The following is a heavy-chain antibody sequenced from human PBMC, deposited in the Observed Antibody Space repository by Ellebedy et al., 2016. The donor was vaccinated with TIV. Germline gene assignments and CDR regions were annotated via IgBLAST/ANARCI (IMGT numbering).Heavy chain of an antibody. D-gene: IGHD3-10*01. J-gene: IGHJ4*02. CDR2: ISGSGGTT. CDR3: AKTDGSGSYVAYDY. CDR1: GFTFSSSA. Sequence: GESLKISXAASGFTFSSSAMSWVRQAPGKGLEWVSAISGSGGTTYYPDSVKGRFTISRDNSKNTLYLQMNSLRAEDTAVYCCAKTDGSGSYVAYDYWGQGILVTVSS. V-gene: IGHV3-23*01.